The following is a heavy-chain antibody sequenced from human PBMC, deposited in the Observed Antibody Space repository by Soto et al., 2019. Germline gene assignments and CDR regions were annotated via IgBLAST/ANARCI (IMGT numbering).Heavy chain of an antibody. Sequence: GGSLRLSCAASGFTFSSYAMHWVRQAPGKGLEWVAVISYDGSNKYYADSVKGRFTISRDNSKNTLYLQMNSLRAEDTAVYYCAKDSMVRGVIIPTWGQGTLVTVSS. V-gene: IGHV3-30-3*01. CDR1: GFTFSSYA. J-gene: IGHJ5*02. CDR2: ISYDGSNK. CDR3: AKDSMVRGVIIPT. D-gene: IGHD3-10*01.